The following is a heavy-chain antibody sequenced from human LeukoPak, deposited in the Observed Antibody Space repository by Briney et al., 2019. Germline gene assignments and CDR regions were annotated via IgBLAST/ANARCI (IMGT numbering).Heavy chain of an antibody. D-gene: IGHD3-10*01. J-gene: IGHJ4*02. CDR1: GGSISSYY. Sequence: SETLSLTCTVSGGSISSYYWSWIRQPPGKGLEWIGYIYYSGSTNYNPSLKSRVTISVDTSKNQFSLKLSSVTAADTAVYYCARGRHYYGSGSPIRVFDYWGQGTLVTVSS. V-gene: IGHV4-59*01. CDR2: IYYSGST. CDR3: ARGRHYYGSGSPIRVFDY.